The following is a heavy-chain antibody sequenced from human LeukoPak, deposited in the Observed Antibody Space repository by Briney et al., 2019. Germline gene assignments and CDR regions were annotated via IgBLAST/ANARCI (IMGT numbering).Heavy chain of an antibody. CDR1: GFTVSSNY. J-gene: IGHJ4*02. CDR2: IYSGGST. D-gene: IGHD3-22*01. V-gene: IGHV3-66*01. Sequence: GGSLRLSCAASGFTVSSNYMSWVRQAPGKGLEWVSVIYSGGSTYYADSVMGRFTISRDNSKNTLYLQMNSLRAEDTAVYYCARGSYYYDSSEHFDYWGQGTLVTVSS. CDR3: ARGSYYYDSSEHFDY.